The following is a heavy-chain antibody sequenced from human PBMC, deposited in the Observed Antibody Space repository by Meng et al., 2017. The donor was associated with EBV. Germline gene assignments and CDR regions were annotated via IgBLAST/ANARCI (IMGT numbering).Heavy chain of an antibody. D-gene: IGHD6-6*01. V-gene: IGHV4-61*01. CDR2: IYDGGTT. J-gene: IGHJ4*02. Sequence: QVQLQEPGPGLVKPSXXLSLICPVSGASVGGGTFHWSWIRQPPGKELEWIGYIYDGGTTIYNPSLKSRVTIFLDTSRNQFSLGLRSVTTADTAVYYCVKSSSSTPGVVDSWGQGTLVTVSS. CDR1: GASVGGGTFH. CDR3: VKSSSSTPGVVDS.